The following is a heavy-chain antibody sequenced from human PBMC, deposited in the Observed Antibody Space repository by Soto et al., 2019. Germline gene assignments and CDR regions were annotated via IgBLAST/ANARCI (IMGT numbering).Heavy chain of an antibody. Sequence: SETLSLTCTVSGGSISSYYWSWIRQPAGKGLEWIGRVYTSGGTNYNPSLKSRVTVSVDTSKNQFSLNLSSVTAADTAVYYCARDSYCSGGTCYHYYWGQGTLVTVSS. CDR1: GGSISSYY. V-gene: IGHV4-4*07. D-gene: IGHD2-15*01. CDR3: ARDSYCSGGTCYHYY. J-gene: IGHJ4*02. CDR2: VYTSGGT.